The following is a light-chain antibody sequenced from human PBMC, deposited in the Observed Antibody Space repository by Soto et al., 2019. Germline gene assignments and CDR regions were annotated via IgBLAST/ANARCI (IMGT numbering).Light chain of an antibody. J-gene: IGKJ5*01. V-gene: IGKV3-20*01. CDR1: QNLRSS. CDR3: QQYVISVT. Sequence: VMTQSPATLSVSPGERATLSCRASQNLRSSLAWYQQKPGQAPRLLIYGASNRATGIPERFSGSGSGTDFTLTIGRLEPQDSAMYYCQQYVISVTFGQGTRLEIK. CDR2: GAS.